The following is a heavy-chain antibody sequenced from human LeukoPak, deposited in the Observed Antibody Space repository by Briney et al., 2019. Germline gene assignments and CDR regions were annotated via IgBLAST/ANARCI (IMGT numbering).Heavy chain of an antibody. Sequence: PGGSLRLSCAASGFTFSGNNMNWVRQAPGKGLEWVSYISSSSSTIYYADSVKGRFTISRDNAKNSVYLQMNSLRAEDTAMYYCARVRDTTLRGSRTLDHWGQGTLVTVSS. V-gene: IGHV3-48*01. CDR3: ARVRDTTLRGSRTLDH. D-gene: IGHD3-10*01. CDR2: ISSSSSTI. CDR1: GFTFSGNN. J-gene: IGHJ4*02.